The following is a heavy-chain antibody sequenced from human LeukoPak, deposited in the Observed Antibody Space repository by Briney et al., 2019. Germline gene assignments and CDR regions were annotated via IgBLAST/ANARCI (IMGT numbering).Heavy chain of an antibody. Sequence: PGGSLRLSCAASGFTFSSSWMHWVRQAPGKGLGWVSRITRDGGSTTYADSVKGRFTNSRENGNNTLYLQMDSLRDDDTAVYYCARDPGYESWSPFWGGMDVWGKGTTVSVSS. D-gene: IGHD3-16*01. V-gene: IGHV3-74*01. CDR3: ARDPGYESWSPFWGGMDV. CDR1: GFTFSSSW. J-gene: IGHJ6*04. CDR2: ITRDGGST.